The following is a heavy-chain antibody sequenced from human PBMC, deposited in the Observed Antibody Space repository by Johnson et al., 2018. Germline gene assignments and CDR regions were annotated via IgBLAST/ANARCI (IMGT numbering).Heavy chain of an antibody. CDR3: ARDRGGVCSGGTCDSGYYYYGMDV. D-gene: IGHD2-15*01. CDR1: GIIFSSYG. J-gene: IGHJ6*02. Sequence: QVQLVQSGGGVVQPGRSLRLSCAASGIIFSSYGMHWVRQAPGKGLELVTLISYDGSNKYYADSVKGRFTISRDNSKNKVYLKMNSLRDEDRGVYYCARDRGGVCSGGTCDSGYYYYGMDVWGQGTTVTVSS. CDR2: ISYDGSNK. V-gene: IGHV3-30*03.